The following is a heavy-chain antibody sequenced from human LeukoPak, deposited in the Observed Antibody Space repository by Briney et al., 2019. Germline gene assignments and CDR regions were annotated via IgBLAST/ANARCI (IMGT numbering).Heavy chain of an antibody. D-gene: IGHD6-13*01. CDR2: IYYSGST. J-gene: IGHJ4*02. Sequence: SETLSLTCTVSGGSISSYYWSWIRQPPGKGLEWTGYIYYSGSTNYNPSLKSRVTISVDTSKNQFSLKLSSVTAADTAVYYCTSSAADTFDYWGQGTLVTVSS. V-gene: IGHV4-59*08. CDR3: TSSAADTFDY. CDR1: GGSISSYY.